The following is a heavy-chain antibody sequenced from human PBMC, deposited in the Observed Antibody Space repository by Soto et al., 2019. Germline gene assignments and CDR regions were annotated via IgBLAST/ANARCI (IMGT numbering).Heavy chain of an antibody. Sequence: LSLTCTVSGGSLSSYWWSWIRQPPGKGLEWIGYIYCTGSTNYNPSLKSRVTISLDASKNQFSLKLNSATAADTAVYYCARGPGASGTYHYFFDYWGPGTLVTVSS. CDR2: IYCTGST. J-gene: IGHJ4*02. V-gene: IGHV4-59*01. D-gene: IGHD3-10*01. CDR3: ARGPGASGTYHYFFDY. CDR1: GGSLSSYW.